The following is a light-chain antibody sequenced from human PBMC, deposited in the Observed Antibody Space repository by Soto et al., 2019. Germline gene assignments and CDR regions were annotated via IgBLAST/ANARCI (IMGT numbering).Light chain of an antibody. CDR1: SSDVGAYNY. Sequence: QSALTQPRSMSGSPGQSVTISCTGTSSDVGAYNYVSWYQQHPGKAPKLMIYDVSKRPSGVPDRFSGSKSGNTASLTISGLQAEDEADYYCCSYAGSYIWVFGGGTKLTVL. J-gene: IGLJ3*02. V-gene: IGLV2-11*01. CDR2: DVS. CDR3: CSYAGSYIWV.